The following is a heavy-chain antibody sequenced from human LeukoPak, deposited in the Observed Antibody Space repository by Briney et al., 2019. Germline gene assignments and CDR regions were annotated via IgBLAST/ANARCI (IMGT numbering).Heavy chain of an antibody. CDR2: ISTYSDNT. D-gene: IGHD3-22*01. CDR1: GYSFTSFG. CDR3: ARGDYYDTGGYVY. V-gene: IGHV1-18*01. J-gene: IGHJ4*02. Sequence: GASVKVSCKASGYSFTSFGITWVRQAPGQGLEWLGWISTYSDNTKYAQKLQGRVTMTTDTSTSTAYLELRSQTFDDTAVYYCARGDYYDTGGYVYWGQGALVTVSS.